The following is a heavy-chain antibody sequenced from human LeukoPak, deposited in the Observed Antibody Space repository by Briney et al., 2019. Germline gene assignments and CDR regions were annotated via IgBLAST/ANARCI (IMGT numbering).Heavy chain of an antibody. V-gene: IGHV1-46*01. Sequence: ASVKVSCKASGYTFTSYYMHWVRQAPGQGLEWMGIINPSGGSTSYAQKFQGRVTMTRDTSTSTVYMELSSLRSEDTAVYYCARAPPNYYGSGSYHSPSFDYWGQGTLVTVSS. J-gene: IGHJ4*02. CDR2: INPSGGST. D-gene: IGHD3-10*01. CDR1: GYTFTSYY. CDR3: ARAPPNYYGSGSYHSPSFDY.